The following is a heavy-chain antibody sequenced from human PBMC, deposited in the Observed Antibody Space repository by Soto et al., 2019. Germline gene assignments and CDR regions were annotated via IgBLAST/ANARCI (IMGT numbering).Heavy chain of an antibody. CDR1: GGTFSSYA. CDR3: ARDRRFGMATINFLDY. J-gene: IGHJ4*02. V-gene: IGHV1-69*13. CDR2: VIPIFGTA. Sequence: SVKVSCKASGGTFSSYAISWVRQAPGQGLEWMGGVIPIFGTANYAQKFQGRVTITADESTSTAYMELSSLRSEDTAVYYCARDRRFGMATINFLDYWGQGTLVTVSS. D-gene: IGHD5-12*01.